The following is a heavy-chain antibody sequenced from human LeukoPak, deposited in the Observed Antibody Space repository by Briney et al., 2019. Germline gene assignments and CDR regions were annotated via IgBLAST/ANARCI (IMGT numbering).Heavy chain of an antibody. D-gene: IGHD3-16*01. CDR1: GYTFTSYG. Sequence: ASVKVSCKASGYTFTSYGISWVRQAPGQGLEWMGWINAYNGNTNYAQKLQGRVTMTTDTSTSTAYMELRNLRSDDTAVYYCARGGPAARLITFGGVTDYWGQGTLVTVSS. V-gene: IGHV1-18*01. CDR3: ARGGPAARLITFGGVTDY. J-gene: IGHJ4*02. CDR2: INAYNGNT.